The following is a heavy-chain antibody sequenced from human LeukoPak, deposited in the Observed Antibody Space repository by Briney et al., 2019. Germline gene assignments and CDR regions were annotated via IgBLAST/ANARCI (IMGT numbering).Heavy chain of an antibody. CDR2: IIPIFGTA. D-gene: IGHD3-9*01. CDR3: ARSYSRTRYFDWLSASSWFDP. CDR1: GGTFSSYA. Sequence: SVKVSCKASGGTFSSYAISWVRQAPGQGLEWMGGIIPIFGTANYAQKFQGRVTITADESTSTAYMELSSLRSEDTAVYYCARSYSRTRYFDWLSASSWFDPWGQGTLVTVSS. J-gene: IGHJ5*02. V-gene: IGHV1-69*13.